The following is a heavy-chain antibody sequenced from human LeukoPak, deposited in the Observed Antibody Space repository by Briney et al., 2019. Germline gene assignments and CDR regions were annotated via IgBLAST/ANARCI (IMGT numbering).Heavy chain of an antibody. V-gene: IGHV3-23*01. CDR1: GFTFSSYA. Sequence: GGSLRLSCAASGFTFSSYAMSWVRQAPGKGLEWVSAISGSGGSTYYADSVKGRFTISRDNSKNTLYLQMNSPRAEDTAVYYCAKSREQWLVHWFDPWGQGTLVTVSS. CDR3: AKSREQWLVHWFDP. D-gene: IGHD6-19*01. CDR2: ISGSGGST. J-gene: IGHJ5*02.